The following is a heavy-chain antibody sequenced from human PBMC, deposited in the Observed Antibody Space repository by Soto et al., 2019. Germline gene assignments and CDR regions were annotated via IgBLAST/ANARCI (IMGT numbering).Heavy chain of an antibody. V-gene: IGHV3-7*01. D-gene: IGHD2-8*02. CDR3: ARDLVGITRGFNY. CDR1: GFTLNNYW. Sequence: PGGSLRLSCAASGFTLNNYWMSWVRQAPGKGLEWVANIKHDGSEKHYVDSVKDRFTISRDNAKNSLYLQMNSLRAEDTAVYYCARDLVGITRGFNYWGQGILVTVSS. J-gene: IGHJ4*02. CDR2: IKHDGSEK.